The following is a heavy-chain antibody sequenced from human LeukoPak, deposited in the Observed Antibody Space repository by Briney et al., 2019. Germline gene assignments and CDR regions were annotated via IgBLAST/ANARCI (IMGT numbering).Heavy chain of an antibody. CDR2: ISSSSSYI. D-gene: IGHD3-16*02. V-gene: IGHV3-21*01. Sequence: GGSLRLSCAASGFTFSSYSMNWVRQAPGKGLEWVSSISSSSSYIYYADSVKGRFTISRDNAKNSLYLQMNSLRAEDTTVYYCARDQAGDYVWGSYRYGRGAFDIWGQGTMVNVSS. CDR3: ARDQAGDYVWGSYRYGRGAFDI. J-gene: IGHJ3*02. CDR1: GFTFSSYS.